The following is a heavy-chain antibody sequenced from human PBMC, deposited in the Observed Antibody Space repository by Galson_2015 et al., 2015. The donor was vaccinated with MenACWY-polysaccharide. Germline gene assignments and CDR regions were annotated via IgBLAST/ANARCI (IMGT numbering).Heavy chain of an antibody. CDR3: ARVEKYSGSFYILY. Sequence: ETLSLPCAVSDYSIRSGYFWGWFRPPPGKGLEWIASIFHSGTTYYNPSLKSRVTISEDTSKNQFSLKLCSVTAADTAVYYCARVEKYSGSFYILYWGQGTLVTVSS. CDR1: DYSIRSGYF. D-gene: IGHD1-26*01. CDR2: IFHSGTT. J-gene: IGHJ4*02. V-gene: IGHV4-38-2*01.